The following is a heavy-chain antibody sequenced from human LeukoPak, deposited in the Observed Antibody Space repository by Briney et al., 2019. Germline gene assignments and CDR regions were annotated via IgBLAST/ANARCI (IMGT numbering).Heavy chain of an antibody. CDR2: IYYSGST. V-gene: IGHV4-39*01. D-gene: IGHD6-19*01. CDR1: GGSISSSSYY. J-gene: IGHJ4*02. Sequence: KTSETLSLTCTVSGGSISSSSYYWGWIRQPPGKGLEWIGSIYYSGSTYYNPSLKSRVTISVDTSKNQFSLKLSSVTAADTAEYYCARHEYSSGWWGDYFDYWGQGTLVTVSS. CDR3: ARHEYSSGWWGDYFDY.